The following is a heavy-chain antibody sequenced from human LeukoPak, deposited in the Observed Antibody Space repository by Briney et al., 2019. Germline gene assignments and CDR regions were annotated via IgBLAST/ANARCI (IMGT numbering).Heavy chain of an antibody. CDR1: GFTFSSYA. D-gene: IGHD3-10*01. V-gene: IGHV3-48*04. Sequence: AGGSLRLSCADSGFTFSSYAMSWVRQAPGKGLEWVSYISSSGSTIYYADSVKGRFTISRDNAKNSLYLQMNSLRAEDTAVYYCARGTPPFPRGAFDIWGQGTMVTVSS. CDR2: ISSSGSTI. CDR3: ARGTPPFPRGAFDI. J-gene: IGHJ3*02.